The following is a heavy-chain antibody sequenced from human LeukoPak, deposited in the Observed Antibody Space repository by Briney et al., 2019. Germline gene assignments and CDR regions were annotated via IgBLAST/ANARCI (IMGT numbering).Heavy chain of an antibody. D-gene: IGHD2/OR15-2a*01. J-gene: IGHJ3*01. CDR1: GFTIGSYW. CDR3: ARAGYYGDDAFDL. CDR2: IRQDGSEK. V-gene: IGHV3-7*01. Sequence: PGGSLRLSCAGSGFTIGSYWMSWVRQAPGKGLEWVANIRQDGSEKYYVDSVKGRLTISRDNAKNSLYFQMNSLRAEDMGIYYCARAGYYGDDAFDLWGQGTMVTVSS.